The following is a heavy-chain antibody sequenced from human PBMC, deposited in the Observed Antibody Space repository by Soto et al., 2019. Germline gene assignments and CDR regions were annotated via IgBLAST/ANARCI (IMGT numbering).Heavy chain of an antibody. CDR3: VRGGNPYHYATSGPGTFDK. CDR2: TSFSGYT. D-gene: IGHD1-26*01. J-gene: IGHJ4*02. CDR1: GDSVSSGDSY. Sequence: QVQLQESGPGLVKPSQTLSLTCSVSGDSVSSGDSYWSWIRQPPGKALEWIGYTSFSGYTSYSPSLKSRFTISVDMSKSQFSLRLTSVTAADTAVYYCVRGGNPYHYATSGPGTFDKWGQGTLVXVSS. V-gene: IGHV4-30-4*01.